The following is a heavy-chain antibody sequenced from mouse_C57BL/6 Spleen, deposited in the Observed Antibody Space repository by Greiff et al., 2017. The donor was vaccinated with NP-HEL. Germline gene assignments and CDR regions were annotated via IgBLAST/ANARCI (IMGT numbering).Heavy chain of an antibody. Sequence: EVQLQESGAELVRPGASVKLSCTASGFNIKDDYMHWVKQRPEQGLEWIGWIDPENGDTEYASKFQGKATITADTSSNTAYLQLSSLTSEDTAVYYCTTEETAQAPAWFAYWGQGTLVTVSA. CDR2: IDPENGDT. D-gene: IGHD3-2*02. J-gene: IGHJ3*01. V-gene: IGHV14-4*01. CDR3: TTEETAQAPAWFAY. CDR1: GFNIKDDY.